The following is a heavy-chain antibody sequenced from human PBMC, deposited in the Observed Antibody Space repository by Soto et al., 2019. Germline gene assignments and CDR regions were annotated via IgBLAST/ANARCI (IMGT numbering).Heavy chain of an antibody. Sequence: SVKVSCKASGGTFSSYAISWVRQAPGQGLEWMGGIIPIFGTANYAQKFQGRVTITADESTSTAYMELTAADTAVYYCARVGPWVPYYYDSSPYTFENWFDPWGQGTLVTVSS. CDR3: ARVGPWVPYYYDSSPYTFENWFDP. J-gene: IGHJ5*02. V-gene: IGHV1-69*13. CDR1: GGTFSSYA. CDR2: IIPIFGTA. D-gene: IGHD3-22*01.